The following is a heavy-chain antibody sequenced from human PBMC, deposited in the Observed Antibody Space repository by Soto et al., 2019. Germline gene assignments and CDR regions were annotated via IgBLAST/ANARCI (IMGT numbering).Heavy chain of an antibody. CDR3: ARVPDV. Sequence: QLQLQESGSGLVKPSQTLSLTCAVSGGSMSSGGYSWSWIRQPPGKGLEWIGYIYHNGSPYYNPSLKSRATVSVDRSKHQFSLKLSSVTAADTAVYYCARVPDVWGQGTTVTVSS. CDR1: GGSMSSGGYS. J-gene: IGHJ6*02. V-gene: IGHV4-30-2*01. CDR2: IYHNGSP.